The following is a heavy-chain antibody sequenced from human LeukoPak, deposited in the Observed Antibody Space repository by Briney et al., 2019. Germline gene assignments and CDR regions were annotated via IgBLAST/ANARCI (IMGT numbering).Heavy chain of an antibody. CDR3: AKGGTTVVTPKLLY. D-gene: IGHD4-23*01. Sequence: GGSLRLSCAASGFTFSSYGMYWVRQAPGKGLEWVAFIRYDGSNKYYADSVKGRFTISRDNSKNTLYLQMNSLRAEDTAVYYCAKGGTTVVTPKLLYWGQGTLVTVSS. J-gene: IGHJ4*02. CDR1: GFTFSSYG. V-gene: IGHV3-30*02. CDR2: IRYDGSNK.